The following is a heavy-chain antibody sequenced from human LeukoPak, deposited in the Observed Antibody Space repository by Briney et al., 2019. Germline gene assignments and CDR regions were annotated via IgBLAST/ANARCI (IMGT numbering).Heavy chain of an antibody. J-gene: IGHJ4*02. CDR2: ISPTGSTT. CDR3: AKDLDYFDY. Sequence: GGSLRLSCTASGFSFSGHWMHWARQLPGKGLVWVSRISPTGSTTSYADSVKGRFTISRDNSKNTLYLQMNSLRAEDTAVYYCAKDLDYFDYWGQGTLVTVSS. CDR1: GFSFSGHW. V-gene: IGHV3-74*01.